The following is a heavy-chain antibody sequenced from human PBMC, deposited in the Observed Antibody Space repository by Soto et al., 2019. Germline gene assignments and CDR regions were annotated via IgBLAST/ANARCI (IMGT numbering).Heavy chain of an antibody. J-gene: IGHJ4*02. CDR3: ARGGGPVPNDY. D-gene: IGHD2-2*01. V-gene: IGHV3-21*01. CDR1: GFTFSSYS. CDR2: ISSSSSYI. Sequence: GGSLRLSCAASGFTFSSYSMNWVRQAPGKGLEWVSSISSSSSYIYYADSVKGRFTISRDNAKNLLYLQMNSLRAEDTAVYYCARGGGPVPNDYWGQGTLVTVSS.